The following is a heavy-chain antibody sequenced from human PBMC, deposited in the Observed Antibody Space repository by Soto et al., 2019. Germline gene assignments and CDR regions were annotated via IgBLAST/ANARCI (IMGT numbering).Heavy chain of an antibody. D-gene: IGHD5-18*01. CDR2: IYPGDSDT. J-gene: IGHJ6*02. V-gene: IGHV5-51*01. CDR1: GYSFTSYW. CDR3: ARHGARDTAIHYGMDV. Sequence: GESLKISCKGSGYSFTSYWIGWVRQMPGKGLEWMGIIYPGDSDTRYSPSFQGQVTISADKSISTAYLQWSSLKASDTAMHYCARHGARDTAIHYGMDVWGQGTTVTVSS.